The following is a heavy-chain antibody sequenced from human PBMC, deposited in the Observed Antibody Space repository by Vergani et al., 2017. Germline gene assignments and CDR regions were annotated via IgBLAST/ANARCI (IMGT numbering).Heavy chain of an antibody. J-gene: IGHJ6*02. CDR3: ARDGGRFSVDVVATITPTERYGMDG. CDR1: GGSFSGYY. CDR2: INHSGST. D-gene: IGHD5-12*01. V-gene: IGHV4-34*01. Sequence: QVQLQQWGAGLLKPSETLSLTCAVYGGSFSGYYWSWIRQPPGKGLEWIGEINHSGSTNYNPSLKSRVTILVDTSTNQFSLKLSSVTAADTAVYYWARDGGRFSVDVVATITPTERYGMDGWGQGSTVTVSS.